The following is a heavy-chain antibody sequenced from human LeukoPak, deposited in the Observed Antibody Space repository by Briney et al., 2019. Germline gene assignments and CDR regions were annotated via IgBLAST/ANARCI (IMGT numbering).Heavy chain of an antibody. J-gene: IGHJ3*02. D-gene: IGHD5-24*01. V-gene: IGHV1-69*04. Sequence: SVKVSCKASGGTFSSYAISWVQQAPGQGLEWMGRIIPILGIANYAQKFQGRVTITADKSTSTAYMELSSLRSEDTAVYYCARGRWLPGAFDIWGQGTMVTVSS. CDR1: GGTFSSYA. CDR2: IIPILGIA. CDR3: ARGRWLPGAFDI.